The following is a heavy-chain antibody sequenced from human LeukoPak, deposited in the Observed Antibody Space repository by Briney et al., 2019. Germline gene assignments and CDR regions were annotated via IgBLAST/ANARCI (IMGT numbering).Heavy chain of an antibody. J-gene: IGHJ4*02. CDR1: GFTFDNHP. D-gene: IGHD3-10*01. Sequence: GASLSLSCAASGFTFDNHPMSWVRQAPGRGLEWVSYISGSGGTTYYAGSVKGRFTISRDNAKNMVYVQMNSLRAGDTAVYYCARGGPTSHCDYWGQGTLVTVSS. CDR2: ISGSGGTT. CDR3: ARGGPTSHCDY. V-gene: IGHV3-23*01.